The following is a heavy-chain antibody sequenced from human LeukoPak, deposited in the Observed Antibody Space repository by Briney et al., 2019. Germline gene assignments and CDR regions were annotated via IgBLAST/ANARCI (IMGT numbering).Heavy chain of an antibody. D-gene: IGHD3-10*01. CDR1: GFTFDDYG. CDR2: INWNGGST. CDR3: AREAYYYGSGSYTDY. V-gene: IGHV3-20*01. Sequence: GGSLRLSCAACGFTFDDYGMSWVRQAPGKGLEWVSGINWNGGSTGYADSVKGRFTISRDNAKNSLYLQMNSLRAEDTALYHCAREAYYYGSGSYTDYWGQGTLVTVSS. J-gene: IGHJ4*02.